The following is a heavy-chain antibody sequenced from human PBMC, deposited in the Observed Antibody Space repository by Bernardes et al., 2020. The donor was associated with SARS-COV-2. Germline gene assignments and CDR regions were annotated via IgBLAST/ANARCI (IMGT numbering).Heavy chain of an antibody. D-gene: IGHD3-10*02. CDR3: ATYVNNWFDP. Sequence: SETLSLTCTASGVSVSSHYWSWIRQSPGKGLEWIAYFYHRVTTKYNPSFKSRVTISVDTSKNQFSLNLTSVTAADTAVYYRATYVNNWFDPWGQGTLVTVSS. CDR1: GVSVSSHY. J-gene: IGHJ5*02. V-gene: IGHV4-59*02. CDR2: FYHRVTT.